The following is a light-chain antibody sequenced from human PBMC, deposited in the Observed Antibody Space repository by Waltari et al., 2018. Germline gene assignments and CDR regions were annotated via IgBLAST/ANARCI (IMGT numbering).Light chain of an antibody. Sequence: DIQMTQSPSSLSASIGDRITISCRANQTINKFLNWYQQKGSKAPKLLIFSASSLQSGVPLSFSGSGSGTDFTLTINSLQPEDFATYYCQQTYSIPYTFGQGTNLEI. CDR3: QQTYSIPYT. CDR1: QTINKF. CDR2: SAS. V-gene: IGKV1-39*01. J-gene: IGKJ2*01.